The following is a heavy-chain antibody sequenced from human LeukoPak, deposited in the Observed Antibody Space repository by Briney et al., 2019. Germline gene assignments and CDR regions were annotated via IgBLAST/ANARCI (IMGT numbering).Heavy chain of an antibody. D-gene: IGHD6-19*01. J-gene: IGHJ4*02. CDR1: GGSISSYY. V-gene: IGHV4-4*09. Sequence: SETLSLTCTVSGGSISSYYWSWIRQPPGKGLEWIGYIYTSGSTNYNPSLKSRVAISVDTSKNQLSLKLSSVTAADTAVYYCASGILSSGWYYFDYWGQGTLVTVSS. CDR2: IYTSGST. CDR3: ASGILSSGWYYFDY.